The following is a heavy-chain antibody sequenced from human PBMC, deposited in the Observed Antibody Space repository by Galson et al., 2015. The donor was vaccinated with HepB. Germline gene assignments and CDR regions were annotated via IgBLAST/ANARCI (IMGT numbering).Heavy chain of an antibody. J-gene: IGHJ4*02. CDR3: ARAKEGRGYFDY. V-gene: IGHV4-4*02. CDR2: AYHSGGT. D-gene: IGHD3-10*01. CDR1: GDSVSNDRW. Sequence: ETLSLICAVSGDSVSNDRWWSWVRQPPGGGLEWIGEAYHSGGTNYRPSLKSRVTISVDKSKNQFSLKLTSVTAADTAVYYCARAKEGRGYFDYWGQGTLVTVSS.